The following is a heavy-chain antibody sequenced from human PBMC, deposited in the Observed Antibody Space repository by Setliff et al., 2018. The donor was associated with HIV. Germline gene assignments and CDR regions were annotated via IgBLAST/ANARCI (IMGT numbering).Heavy chain of an antibody. D-gene: IGHD3-3*01. CDR2: IHSSGTT. Sequence: SETLSLTCTVSGGSFSSNTYSWGWIRQPPGMGLEWIGSIHSSGTTDYNPSLKSRVAMSVDTSRSQFSLKLRSVTAADTAVFYCARHKTNYDFYAFDVWGQGTMVTVS. CDR1: GGSFSSNTYS. V-gene: IGHV4-39*01. J-gene: IGHJ3*01. CDR3: ARHKTNYDFYAFDV.